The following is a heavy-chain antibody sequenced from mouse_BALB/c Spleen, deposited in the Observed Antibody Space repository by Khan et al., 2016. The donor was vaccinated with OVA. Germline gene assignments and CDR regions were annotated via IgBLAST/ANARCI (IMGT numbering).Heavy chain of an antibody. V-gene: IGHV1-9*01. CDR2: ILPGSGST. CDR1: GYTFSSYW. Sequence: QVQLQQSGAELMKPGASVKISCKATGYTFSSYWIEWVKQRPGHGLEWIGEILPGSGSTNYNEKFKGKATFTADTSSNPAYMQLSSLTSEDSAVYYCARYYGSSYWFAYWGQGTLVTVSA. J-gene: IGHJ3*01. D-gene: IGHD1-1*01. CDR3: ARYYGSSYWFAY.